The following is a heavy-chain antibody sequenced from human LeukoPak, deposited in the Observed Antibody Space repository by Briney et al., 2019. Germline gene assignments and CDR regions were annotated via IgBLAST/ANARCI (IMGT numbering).Heavy chain of an antibody. D-gene: IGHD1-26*01. CDR3: VKSGTFFLYYFDS. Sequence: PGGPLTLPCTASGLPFSHYAVLWARQAPGKALEWISGISGSSDTTYYADAVKGRFTISRDNSKNTLFLQMSSLRAEDTAVYYCVKSGTFFLYYFDSWGQGTQLTVSS. CDR2: ISGSSDTT. V-gene: IGHV3-23*01. J-gene: IGHJ4*02. CDR1: GLPFSHYA.